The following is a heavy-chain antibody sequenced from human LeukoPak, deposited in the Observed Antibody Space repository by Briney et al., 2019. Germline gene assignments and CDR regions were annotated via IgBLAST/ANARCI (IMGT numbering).Heavy chain of an antibody. CDR1: GFTFSSYS. V-gene: IGHV3-21*04. J-gene: IGHJ5*02. Sequence: GGSLRLSCAASGFTFSSYSMNWVRQAPGKGLEWVSSISSSSSYIYYADSVKGRFTISRDNAKNSLYLQMSSLRSEDTAVYYCARDYGGNSGWFDPWGQGTLVTVSS. CDR3: ARDYGGNSGWFDP. D-gene: IGHD4-23*01. CDR2: ISSSSSYI.